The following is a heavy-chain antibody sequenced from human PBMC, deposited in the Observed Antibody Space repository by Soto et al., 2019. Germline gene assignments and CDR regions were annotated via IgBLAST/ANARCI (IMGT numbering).Heavy chain of an antibody. J-gene: IGHJ5*02. CDR3: ARDLVAAAANWFDP. CDR2: IYHSGST. Sequence: PSETLSLTCAVSGYSISSGYYWGWIRQPPGKGLGWIGSIYHSGSTYYNPSLKSRVTISVDTSKNQFSLKLSSVTAADTAVYYCARDLVAAAANWFDPWGQGTLVTVSS. CDR1: GYSISSGYY. V-gene: IGHV4-38-2*02. D-gene: IGHD6-13*01.